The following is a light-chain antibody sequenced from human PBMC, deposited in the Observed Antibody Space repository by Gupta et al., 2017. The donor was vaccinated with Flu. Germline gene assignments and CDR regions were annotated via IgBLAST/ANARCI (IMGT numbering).Light chain of an antibody. CDR1: QSVSSN. Sequence: DTMMTQSPATLSVSPGERATLSCRASQSVSSNLAWHQQKPGQAPRLLIYGASTRATGIPARFSGSGSGTEFTLTISSLQSEDFAIYYCHQYNNWPRTFGQGTKVEIK. J-gene: IGKJ1*01. CDR2: GAS. CDR3: HQYNNWPRT. V-gene: IGKV3-15*01.